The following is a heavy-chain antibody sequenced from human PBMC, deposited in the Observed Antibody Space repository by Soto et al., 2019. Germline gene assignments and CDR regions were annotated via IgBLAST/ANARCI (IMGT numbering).Heavy chain of an antibody. D-gene: IGHD2-21*02. CDR3: TRDADCGGDCYLWS. Sequence: GGSLRLSCAASGFAFNTAWMSLVRQAPGKGLEWLGRITGITEVGTNDYAAPVTGRITISRDTSKNTLFLQMNSLKIEDTAVYYCTRDADCGGDCYLWSWGQGTLVTVSS. J-gene: IGHJ5*02. V-gene: IGHV3-15*01. CDR2: ITGITEVGTN. CDR1: GFAFNTAW.